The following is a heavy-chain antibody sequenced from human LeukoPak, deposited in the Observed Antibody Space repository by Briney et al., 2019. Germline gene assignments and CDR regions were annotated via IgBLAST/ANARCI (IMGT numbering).Heavy chain of an antibody. J-gene: IGHJ4*02. Sequence: GGSLRLSCEASGLTFSNYAMSWVRQAPGKGLEWVSAISGSGDSRSYAASVRGRFTLYRDNSKNTLYLQMNSLRAEDTALYYCAKAWEIGRYAHGPFGYWGQGTLVTVSS. CDR2: ISGSGDSR. CDR3: AKAWEIGRYAHGPFGY. D-gene: IGHD1-26*01. V-gene: IGHV3-23*01. CDR1: GLTFSNYA.